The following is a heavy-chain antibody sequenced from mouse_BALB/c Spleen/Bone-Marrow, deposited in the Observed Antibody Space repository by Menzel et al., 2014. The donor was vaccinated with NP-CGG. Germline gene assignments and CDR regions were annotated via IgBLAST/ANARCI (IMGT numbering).Heavy chain of an antibody. CDR3: TRWGLRRIDY. D-gene: IGHD2-4*01. CDR1: GYTFTSYW. V-gene: IGHV1S22*01. J-gene: IGHJ2*01. Sequence: LQQSGSELVRPGASVKLSRKASGYTFTSYWMHWVKQRPGQGLEWIGNIYPGSSSSNYDEKFKSKATLTVDTSSSTAYMQLTSLTSEDSAIYYCTRWGLRRIDYWGQGTTLTVSS. CDR2: IYPGSSSS.